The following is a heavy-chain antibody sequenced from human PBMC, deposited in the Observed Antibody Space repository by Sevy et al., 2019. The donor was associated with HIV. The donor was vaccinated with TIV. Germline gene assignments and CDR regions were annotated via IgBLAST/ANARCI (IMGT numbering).Heavy chain of an antibody. V-gene: IGHV3-30*03. CDR1: GFTVTNYV. CDR2: ISVYGTNK. D-gene: IGHD3-22*01. CDR3: VRGTGGSGSAGFFGD. J-gene: IGHJ4*02. Sequence: GGSLRHSCAASGFTVTNYVIHWVRQAPGKGLEWVALISVYGTNKQYADSVKGRFTISRDDTKNTVYVEMTSLTVEDTALYYCVRGTGGSGSAGFFGDWGQGTLVTVSS.